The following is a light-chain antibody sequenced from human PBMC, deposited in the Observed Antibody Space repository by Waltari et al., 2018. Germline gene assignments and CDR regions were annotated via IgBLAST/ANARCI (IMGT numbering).Light chain of an antibody. V-gene: IGKV1-39*01. J-gene: IGKJ4*02. CDR2: AAA. CDR1: QSISTY. CDR3: QQYYSDPLT. Sequence: DIQMTQSPSSLSASGGDRVTITCRASQSISTYLNWYQVTPGKAPKLLIYAAATLQTGVPSRFSGSGSGTDFTLNISCLQAEDFAIYFCQQYYSDPLTFGGGTKVEIK.